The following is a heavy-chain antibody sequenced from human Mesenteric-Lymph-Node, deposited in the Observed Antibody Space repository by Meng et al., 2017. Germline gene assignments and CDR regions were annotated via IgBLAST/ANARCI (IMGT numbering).Heavy chain of an antibody. CDR1: GFTVSSNY. J-gene: IGHJ4*02. V-gene: IGHV3-66*01. CDR2: IYSGGST. CDR3: ARDPVTSD. D-gene: IGHD5-18*01. Sequence: GESLKISCAASGFTVSSNYMSWVRQAPGKGLEWVSVIYSGGSTYYADSVKGRFTISRDNSKNTLYLQMNGLRAEDTAVYYCARDPVTSDWGQGTLVTVSS.